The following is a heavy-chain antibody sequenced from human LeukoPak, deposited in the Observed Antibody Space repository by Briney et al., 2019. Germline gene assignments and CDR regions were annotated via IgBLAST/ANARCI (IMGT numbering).Heavy chain of an antibody. CDR3: ARGEARGYFDL. V-gene: IGHV4-4*02. D-gene: IGHD1-26*01. CDR1: GGSISSNNW. J-gene: IGHJ2*01. Sequence: PSETLSLTCAVSGGSISSNNWWSWVRQPPEKGLEWIGEIYHSGSTTYNPSLKSRVTISVDKSKNQFSLKLSSVTAADTAVYYCARGEARGYFDLWGRGALVTVSS. CDR2: IYHSGST.